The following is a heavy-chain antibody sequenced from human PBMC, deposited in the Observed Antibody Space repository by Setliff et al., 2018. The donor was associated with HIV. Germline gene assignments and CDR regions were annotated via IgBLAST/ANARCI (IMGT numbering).Heavy chain of an antibody. CDR2: INSDGSEK. V-gene: IGHV3-74*03. CDR3: ARGALGGDYAGALDF. CDR1: GFTFSTYW. D-gene: IGHD3-16*01. J-gene: IGHJ4*01. Sequence: GGSLRLSCAASGFTFSTYWMNWVRQAPGKGLVWVSRINSDGSEKNSVDSYVGSVKGRLSISRDNAKNSLFLQLSRLRSDDTAVYYCARGALGGDYAGALDFWGQGTPVTVSS.